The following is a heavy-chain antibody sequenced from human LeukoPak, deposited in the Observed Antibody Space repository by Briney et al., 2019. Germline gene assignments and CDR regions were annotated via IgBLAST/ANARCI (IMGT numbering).Heavy chain of an antibody. J-gene: IGHJ3*02. CDR1: GFTXXXYD. D-gene: IGHD3-16*02. CDR3: ARGGYDYVWGSYRAELDI. CDR2: IGTAGDT. Sequence: GFTXXXYDMHWVRQATGKGLEWVSAIGTAGDTYYPGSVKGRFTISRENAKNSLYLQMNSLRAGDTAVYYCARGGYDYVWGSYRAELDIWGQGTMVTVSS. V-gene: IGHV3-13*01.